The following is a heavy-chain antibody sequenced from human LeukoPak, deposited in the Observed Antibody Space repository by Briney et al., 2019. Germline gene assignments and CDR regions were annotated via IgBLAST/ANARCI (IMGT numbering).Heavy chain of an antibody. V-gene: IGHV4-39*01. D-gene: IGHD3-22*01. Sequence: PSETLSLICTVSGGSISSRPYYWGWLRQPPGKGLEWIGSIYYSGRTDYNPSLKSRVTISVDTSKNQFSLKLSSVTAADTAVYYCARHAYYYDSSGYLGGYFDYWGQGTLVTVSS. CDR3: ARHAYYYDSSGYLGGYFDY. CDR1: GGSISSRPYY. CDR2: IYYSGRT. J-gene: IGHJ4*02.